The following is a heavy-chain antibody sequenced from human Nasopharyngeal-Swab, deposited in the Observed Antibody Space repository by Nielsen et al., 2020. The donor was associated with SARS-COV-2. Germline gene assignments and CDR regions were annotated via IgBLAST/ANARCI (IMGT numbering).Heavy chain of an antibody. CDR1: GFTFSSYA. D-gene: IGHD1-26*01. CDR3: AKVACGVGATDWYFDL. Sequence: GGSLRLSCAASGFTFSSYAMHWVRQAPGKGLEWVAVISYDGSNKYYADSVKGRFTISRDNSKNKLYLQMSSLRAEDTAVYYCAKVACGVGATDWYFDLWGRGTLATVSS. CDR2: ISYDGSNK. V-gene: IGHV3-30*04. J-gene: IGHJ2*01.